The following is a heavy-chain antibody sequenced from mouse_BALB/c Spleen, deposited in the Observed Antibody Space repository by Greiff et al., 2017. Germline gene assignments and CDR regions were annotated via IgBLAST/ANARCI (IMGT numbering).Heavy chain of an antibody. Sequence: EVQRVESGGGLVKPGGSLKLSCAASGFTFSSYAMSWVRQTPEKRLEWVASISSGGSTYYPDSVKGRFTISRDNARNILYLQMSSLRSEDTAMYYCARFYDYDDAWFAYWGQGTLVTVSA. CDR1: GFTFSSYA. D-gene: IGHD2-4*01. J-gene: IGHJ3*01. CDR3: ARFYDYDDAWFAY. V-gene: IGHV5-6-5*01. CDR2: ISSGGST.